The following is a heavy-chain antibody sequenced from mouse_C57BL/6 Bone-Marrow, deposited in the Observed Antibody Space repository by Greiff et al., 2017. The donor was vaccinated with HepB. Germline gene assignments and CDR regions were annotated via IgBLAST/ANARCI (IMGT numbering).Heavy chain of an antibody. CDR1: GFTFSSYG. V-gene: IGHV5-6*01. J-gene: IGHJ1*03. CDR2: ISSGGSYT. Sequence: EVQGVEFGGDLVKPGGSLKLSCAASGFTFSSYGMSWVRQTPDKRLEWVATISSGGSYTYYPDSVKGRFTISRDNAKNTLYLQMSSLKSEDTAMYYCARHVHYYGSSHWYFDVWGTGTTVTVSS. CDR3: ARHVHYYGSSHWYFDV. D-gene: IGHD1-1*01.